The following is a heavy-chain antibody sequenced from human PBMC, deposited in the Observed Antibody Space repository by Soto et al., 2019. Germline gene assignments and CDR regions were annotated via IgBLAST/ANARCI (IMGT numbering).Heavy chain of an antibody. CDR2: IYHSGST. CDR1: GGSISSGGYS. CDR3: ARSMTTVTTNDY. V-gene: IGHV4-30-2*01. D-gene: IGHD4-17*01. Sequence: QLRLQESGSGLVKPSQTLSLTCAVSGGSISSGGYSWSWIRQPPGKGLEWIGYIYHSGSTYYNPSLKSRVTISVGRSKNQFSLKLSSVTAADTAVYYCARSMTTVTTNDYWGQGSLVTVSS. J-gene: IGHJ4*02.